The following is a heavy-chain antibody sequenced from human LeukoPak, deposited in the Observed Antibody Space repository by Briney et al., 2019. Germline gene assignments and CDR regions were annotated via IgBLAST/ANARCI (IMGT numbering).Heavy chain of an antibody. CDR3: ARVGCTGGSCLGSNHYGMDV. CDR1: GFTFSSYR. V-gene: IGHV3-74*01. Sequence: GGSLRLSCAASGFTFSSYRMHWGPQAPGKGLVWVSRIYSDGSSTSYADSVKGRFTISRDNAKNTLYLQTNSLRAEDTAVYYCARVGCTGGSCLGSNHYGMDVRGQGTTVTVSS. D-gene: IGHD2-15*01. J-gene: IGHJ6*01. CDR2: IYSDGSST.